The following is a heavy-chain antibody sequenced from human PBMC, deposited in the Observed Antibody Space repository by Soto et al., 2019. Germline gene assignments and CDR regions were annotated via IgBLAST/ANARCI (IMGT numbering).Heavy chain of an antibody. Sequence: SETLSLTCTVSGGSISSYYWSWIRQPPGKGLEWIGYIYYSGSTNYNPSLKSRVTISVDTSKNQFSLKLSSVTAADTAVYYCARDGGFGESYYYYGMDVWGQGTTVTVSS. J-gene: IGHJ6*02. V-gene: IGHV4-59*01. D-gene: IGHD3-10*01. CDR1: GGSISSYY. CDR3: ARDGGFGESYYYYGMDV. CDR2: IYYSGST.